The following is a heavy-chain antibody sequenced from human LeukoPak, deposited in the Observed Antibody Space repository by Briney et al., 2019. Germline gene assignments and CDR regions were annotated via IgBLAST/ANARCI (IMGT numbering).Heavy chain of an antibody. CDR1: GGSISSSSYY. CDR3: ARLGSGWPGIDS. Sequence: PSETLSLTCTVSGGSISSSSYYWGWIRQPPGKGLEWIGSIYYSGSTYYNPSLKSRVTISVDTSKNQFSLKLSSVSAADTAVYYCARLGSGWPGIDSWGQGTLIIVSS. D-gene: IGHD6-19*01. V-gene: IGHV4-39*07. J-gene: IGHJ4*02. CDR2: IYYSGST.